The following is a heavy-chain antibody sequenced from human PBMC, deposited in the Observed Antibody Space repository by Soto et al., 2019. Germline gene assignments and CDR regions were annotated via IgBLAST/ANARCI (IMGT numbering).Heavy chain of an antibody. Sequence: EVRLVESGGGSVQPGGSLRLSCAASGFIFSDYWMHWVRQAPGKGPVWVSQINTDGSGTNYADSVKGRFTISRDNAEPTLYLQMSSLRAEDTAVYYCAKDLHWGQSDYWGQGTLVTVSS. CDR1: GFIFSDYW. CDR2: INTDGSGT. D-gene: IGHD7-27*01. V-gene: IGHV3-74*01. J-gene: IGHJ4*02. CDR3: AKDLHWGQSDY.